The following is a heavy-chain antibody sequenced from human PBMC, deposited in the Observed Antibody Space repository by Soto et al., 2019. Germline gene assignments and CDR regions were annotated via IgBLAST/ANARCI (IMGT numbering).Heavy chain of an antibody. CDR3: ARTLRAHDAFDI. CDR1: GFTFSSYS. V-gene: IGHV3-21*01. Sequence: GGSLRLSCAASGFTFSSYSMNWVRQAPGKGLEWVSSISSSSSYIYYADSVKGRFTISRDNAKNSLYLQMNSLRAEDTAVYYCARTLRAHDAFDIWGQGTMVTVSS. CDR2: ISSSSSYI. J-gene: IGHJ3*02.